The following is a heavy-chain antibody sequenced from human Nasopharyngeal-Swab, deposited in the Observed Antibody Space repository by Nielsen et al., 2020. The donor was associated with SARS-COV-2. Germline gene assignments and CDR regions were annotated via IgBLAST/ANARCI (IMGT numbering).Heavy chain of an antibody. CDR2: MNPNSGNT. CDR3: ARDLGWFSN. Sequence: WVRQAPGQGLEWMGWMNPNSGNTGYAQKFQGRVTMTRNTSISTAYMELSSLRSEDTAVYYCARDLGWFSNWGQGTLVTVSS. J-gene: IGHJ4*02. V-gene: IGHV1-8*01. D-gene: IGHD2-15*01.